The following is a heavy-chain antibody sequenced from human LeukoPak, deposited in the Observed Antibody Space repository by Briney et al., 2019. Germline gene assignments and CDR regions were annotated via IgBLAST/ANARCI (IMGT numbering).Heavy chain of an antibody. CDR2: ISGSGGST. V-gene: IGHV3-23*01. CDR3: AKDQTYYDFWSLDY. Sequence: PGGSLRLSCAASGFTSSSYAMSWVRKAPGKGLEWVSAISGSGGSTYYADSVKGRFTISRDNSKNTLYLQMNSLRAEDTAVYYCAKDQTYYDFWSLDYWGQGTLVTVSS. J-gene: IGHJ4*02. D-gene: IGHD3-3*01. CDR1: GFTSSSYA.